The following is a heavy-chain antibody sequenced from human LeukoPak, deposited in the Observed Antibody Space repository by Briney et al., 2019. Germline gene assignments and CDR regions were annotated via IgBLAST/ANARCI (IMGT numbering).Heavy chain of an antibody. J-gene: IGHJ3*02. D-gene: IGHD3-22*01. V-gene: IGHV4-59*01. CDR2: IYYSGST. Sequence: SETLSLTSTLPGGSISSFYWGCIRQPPRKGLESIGYIYYSGSTNYNTSLKSRVTISVDTSKNQFSLKLSSVTAADTAVYYCARESDYDSSGYYPHDAFDIWGQGTMVTVSS. CDR3: ARESDYDSSGYYPHDAFDI. CDR1: GGSISSFY.